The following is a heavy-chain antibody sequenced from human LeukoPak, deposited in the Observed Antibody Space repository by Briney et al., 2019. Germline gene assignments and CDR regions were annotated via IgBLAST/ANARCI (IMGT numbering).Heavy chain of an antibody. CDR1: GYTFTSYY. CDR2: INPSGGST. CDR3: ARVGRWLQLSRDYYYYGMDV. V-gene: IGHV1-46*01. D-gene: IGHD5-12*01. Sequence: ASVTVSCKASGYTFTSYYMHWVRQAPGQGLEWMGIINPSGGSTSYAQKFQGRVTMTRDTSTSTVYMELSSLRSEDTAVYYCARVGRWLQLSRDYYYYGMDVWGQGTTVTVSS. J-gene: IGHJ6*02.